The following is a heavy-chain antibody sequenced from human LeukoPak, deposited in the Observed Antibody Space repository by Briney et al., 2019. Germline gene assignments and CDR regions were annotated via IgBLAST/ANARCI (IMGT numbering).Heavy chain of an antibody. V-gene: IGHV1-8*01. D-gene: IGHD1-14*01. CDR2: MNPNSGNT. J-gene: IGHJ6*03. CDR1: GYTFTSYD. Sequence: ASVTVSCKASGYTFTSYDINWVRQAPGQGLEWMGWMNPNSGNTGYAQKFQGRVTMTRNTSISTAYMELSSLRSEDTAVYYCARGYPGYYYYYYMDVWGKGTTVTVSS. CDR3: ARGYPGYYYYYYMDV.